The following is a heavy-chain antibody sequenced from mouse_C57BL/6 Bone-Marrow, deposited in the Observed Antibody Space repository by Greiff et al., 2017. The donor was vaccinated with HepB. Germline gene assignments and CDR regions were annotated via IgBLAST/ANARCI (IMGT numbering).Heavy chain of an antibody. J-gene: IGHJ2*01. CDR1: GYTFTDHT. CDR3: ARCGSNNAFDY. V-gene: IGHV1-78*01. CDR2: IYPRDGIT. Sequence: QVQLQQSDAELVKPGASVKISCKVSGYTFTDHTIYWMKQRPEQGLEWIGYIYPRDGITKYNEKFKGKATLTADKSSSTASMQLNSLKSVGSAVYFCARCGSNNAFDYWGQGTTLTVSS. D-gene: IGHD2-5*01.